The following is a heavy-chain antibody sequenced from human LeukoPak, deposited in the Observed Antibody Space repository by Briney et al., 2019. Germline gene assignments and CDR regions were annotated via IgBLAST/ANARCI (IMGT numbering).Heavy chain of an antibody. D-gene: IGHD3-10*01. CDR1: GGTFSSYA. V-gene: IGHV1-69*01. CDR3: ARELEYYYGSGSYFRYYYYYMDV. Sequence: GASVKVSCKASGGTFSSYAISWVRQAPGQGLEWMGGIIPIFGTANYAQKFQGRATITADESTSTAYMELSSLRSEDTAMYYCARELEYYYGSGSYFRYYYYYMDVWGKGTTVTVSS. J-gene: IGHJ6*03. CDR2: IIPIFGTA.